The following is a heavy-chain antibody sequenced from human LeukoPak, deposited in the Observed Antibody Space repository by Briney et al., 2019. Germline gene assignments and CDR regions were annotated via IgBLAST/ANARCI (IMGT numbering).Heavy chain of an antibody. CDR2: INPSGGST. Sequence: ASVKVSCKASGYTFTSYYMHWVRQAPGQGLEWMGIINPSGGSTSYAQKFQGRVTMTRDTSTSTVYMELSSLRSEDTAVYYCAREGTAAAGSVHEGDYYYYYMDVWGKGTTVTISS. V-gene: IGHV1-46*01. CDR1: GYTFTSYY. D-gene: IGHD6-13*01. CDR3: AREGTAAAGSVHEGDYYYYYMDV. J-gene: IGHJ6*03.